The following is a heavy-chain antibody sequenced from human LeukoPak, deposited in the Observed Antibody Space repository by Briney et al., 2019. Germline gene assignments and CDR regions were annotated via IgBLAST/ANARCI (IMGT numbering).Heavy chain of an antibody. Sequence: PSETLSLTCAVSGYSISSGYYWGWIRQPPGKGLEWIGSIYHSGSTYYNPSLKSRVTISVDTSKNQFSLKLSSVTAADTAVYYCARGGVVPAVDWGQGTLVTVSS. CDR1: GYSISSGYY. CDR2: IYHSGST. CDR3: ARGGVVPAVD. J-gene: IGHJ4*02. D-gene: IGHD2-2*01. V-gene: IGHV4-38-2*01.